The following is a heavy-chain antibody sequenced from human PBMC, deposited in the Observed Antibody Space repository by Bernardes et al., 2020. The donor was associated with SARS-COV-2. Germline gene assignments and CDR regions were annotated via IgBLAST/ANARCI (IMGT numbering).Heavy chain of an antibody. Sequence: GGSLRLSCAASGFTFSSYAMSWVRKGPGKGLERVSTISGSGGSTYYADPAKGRFTISSDNSKNTLYLQMNSLRAEDTAVYYCASNYGDYVWYYYYGMDVWGQGTTVTVSS. D-gene: IGHD4-17*01. CDR3: ASNYGDYVWYYYYGMDV. J-gene: IGHJ6*02. CDR2: ISGSGGST. CDR1: GFTFSSYA. V-gene: IGHV3-23*01.